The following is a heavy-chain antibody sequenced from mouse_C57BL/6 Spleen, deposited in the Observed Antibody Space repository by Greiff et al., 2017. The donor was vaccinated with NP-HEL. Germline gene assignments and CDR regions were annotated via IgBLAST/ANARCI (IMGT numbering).Heavy chain of an antibody. CDR3: AREMDYGSSYRFAY. CDR1: GYTFTDYN. CDR2: INPNNGGT. J-gene: IGHJ3*01. Sequence: EVQLQQSGPELVKPGASVKMSCKASGYTFTDYNMHWVKQSHGKSLEWIGYINPNNGGTSYNQKFKGKATLTVHKSSSTAYMECRSLTSEDSAVYYCAREMDYGSSYRFAYWGQGTLVTVSA. D-gene: IGHD1-1*01. V-gene: IGHV1-22*01.